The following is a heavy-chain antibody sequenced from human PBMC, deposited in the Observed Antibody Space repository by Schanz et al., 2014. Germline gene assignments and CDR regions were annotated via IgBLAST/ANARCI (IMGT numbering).Heavy chain of an antibody. Sequence: EVQLVESGGGWVQPGGSLRLSCAASGFTFSDYSMNWVRQAPGKGPEWVSYIRSSSTPIYYADSVKGRFTISRDNAKNTLYLQMNSLRAEDTAVYDCVSSGSYSSYALWGQGTLVTVSS. V-gene: IGHV3-48*01. D-gene: IGHD3-10*01. CDR2: IRSSSTPI. CDR1: GFTFSDYS. J-gene: IGHJ4*02. CDR3: VSSGSYSSYAL.